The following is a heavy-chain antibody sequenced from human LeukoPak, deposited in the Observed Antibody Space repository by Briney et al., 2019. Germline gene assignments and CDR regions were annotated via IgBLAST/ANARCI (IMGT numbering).Heavy chain of an antibody. CDR1: GFTFSSYA. CDR3: AKSGSGGYGRVDY. V-gene: IGHV3-23*01. J-gene: IGHJ4*02. CDR2: IRDSGGST. Sequence: PGGSLRLSCAASGFTFSSYAMSWVRQAPGKGLEWVSSIRDSGGSTYYADFVKGRFTISRDNSKNTLYLQMNSLRVEDTAVYYCAKSGSGGYGRVDYWGQGTLVTVSS. D-gene: IGHD1-26*01.